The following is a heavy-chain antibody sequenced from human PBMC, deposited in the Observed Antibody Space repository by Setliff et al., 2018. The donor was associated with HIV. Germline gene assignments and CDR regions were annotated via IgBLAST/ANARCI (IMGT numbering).Heavy chain of an antibody. D-gene: IGHD3-9*01. CDR3: ARGHLDYNYWEDILGNWFDP. Sequence: ASVKVSCKASGYTFTNSDINWVRQAPGQGLEWLGWMNPKSGNTGYAQKFQGRVTMTSNTFIGTAYMELSSLTSEDTAVYYCARGHLDYNYWEDILGNWFDPWGQGTLVTVSS. J-gene: IGHJ5*02. CDR1: GYTFTNSD. CDR2: MNPKSGNT. V-gene: IGHV1-8*02.